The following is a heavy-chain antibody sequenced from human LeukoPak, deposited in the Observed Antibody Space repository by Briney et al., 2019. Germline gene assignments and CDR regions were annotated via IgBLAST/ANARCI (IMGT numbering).Heavy chain of an antibody. J-gene: IGHJ4*02. CDR2: IIPIFGTA. D-gene: IGHD3-3*01. CDR1: GGTFSSYA. CDR3: ARRDRNAIFDY. Sequence: ASVKVSCTASGGTFSSYAISWVRQAPGQGLEWMGGIIPIFGTANYAQKFQGGVTITADESTSTAYMELSSLRSEDTAVYYCARRDRNAIFDYWGQGTLVTVSS. V-gene: IGHV1-69*01.